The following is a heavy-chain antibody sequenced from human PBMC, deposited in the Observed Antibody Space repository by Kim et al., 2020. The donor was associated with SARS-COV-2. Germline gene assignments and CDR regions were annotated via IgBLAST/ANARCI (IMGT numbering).Heavy chain of an antibody. CDR3: ATFFWSGGSYGMDV. CDR2: IYYSGST. D-gene: IGHD3-3*01. J-gene: IGHJ6*02. Sequence: SETLSLTCTVSGVSISSSSYYWGWIRQPPGKGLEWIGSIYYSGSTYYNPSLKSRVTISVDTSKNQFSLKLSPVTAADTAVYYCATFFWSGGSYGMDVWGQGTTVTVSS. V-gene: IGHV4-39*01. CDR1: GVSISSSSYY.